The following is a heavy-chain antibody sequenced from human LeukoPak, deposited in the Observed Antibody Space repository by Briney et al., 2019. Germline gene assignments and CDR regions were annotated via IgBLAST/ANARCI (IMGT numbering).Heavy chain of an antibody. D-gene: IGHD1-14*01. V-gene: IGHV1-2*06. CDR3: ARGGPLGIFDY. CDR2: INPNSGGT. J-gene: IGHJ4*02. Sequence: ASVKVSCKASGGTFSSYAISWVRQAPGQGLGWMGRINPNSGGTNYAQKFQGRVTMTRDTSISTAYMELSRLRSDDTAVYYCARGGPLGIFDYWGQGTLVTVSS. CDR1: GGTFSSYA.